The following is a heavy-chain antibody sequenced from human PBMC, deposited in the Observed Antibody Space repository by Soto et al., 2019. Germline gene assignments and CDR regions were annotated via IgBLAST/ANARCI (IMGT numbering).Heavy chain of an antibody. D-gene: IGHD2-15*01. CDR3: ARCYCSVGSCFTCWHFDL. V-gene: IGHV1-18*01. CDR1: GYTFSTFG. J-gene: IGHJ2*01. CDR2: ISVEKGDT. Sequence: QVQVVQSGAEVKKPGASVKVACKASGYTFSTFGMSWVRQAPGQGLEWMGWISVEKGDTNSAQKFQDRVTMTKDTSTGTAYMELRSLTSDDTAVYYCARCYCSVGSCFTCWHFDLWGRGTLVTVSS.